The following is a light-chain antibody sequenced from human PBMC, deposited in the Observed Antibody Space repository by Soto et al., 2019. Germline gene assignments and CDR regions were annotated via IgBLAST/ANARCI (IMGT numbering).Light chain of an antibody. CDR1: QVISTS. CDR3: QQLLVASVA. J-gene: IGKJ5*01. Sequence: DVQVTKSPSFLSPSLRESVTITCRASQVISTSLAWYHLKPGKAPKLLIDVASTWESGVPSRFSATASGTEFSLTITSPEFVIFASSYFQQLLVASVALAQGTRLAI. CDR2: VAS. V-gene: IGKV1-9*01.